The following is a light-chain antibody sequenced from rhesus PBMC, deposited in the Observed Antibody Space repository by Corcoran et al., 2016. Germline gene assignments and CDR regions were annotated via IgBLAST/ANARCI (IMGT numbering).Light chain of an antibody. V-gene: IGKV3-31*02. CDR3: QETSNLST. CDR1: QSVSSK. CDR2: GAS. Sequence: PGETATISCRTSQSVSSKLAWYQQKPGQAPRLLIYGASSRATGIPDRFSGSGSGTDFPLTISSLEPEDFAVYYFQETSNLSTFGPGTKLDIK. J-gene: IGKJ3*01.